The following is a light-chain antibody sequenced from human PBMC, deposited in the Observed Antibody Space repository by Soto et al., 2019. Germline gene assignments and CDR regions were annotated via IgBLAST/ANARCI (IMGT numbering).Light chain of an antibody. CDR2: KAS. CDR3: QQYGSSGT. CDR1: QTISSW. V-gene: IGKV1-5*03. Sequence: QMTPSPSPLSRSVEGGGTITCRASQTISSWLAWYQQKPGKAPKLLIYKASTLKSGVPSRFSGSGSGTDFTLTISRLEPEDFAVYYCQQYGSSGTFGQGTKVDIK. J-gene: IGKJ1*01.